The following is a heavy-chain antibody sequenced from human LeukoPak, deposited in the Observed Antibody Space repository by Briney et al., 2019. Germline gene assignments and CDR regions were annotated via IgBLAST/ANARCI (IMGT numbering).Heavy chain of an antibody. Sequence: ASVKVSCKASGYTFTSYGISWVRQAPGQGLEWMGWISAYNGNTNYAQTLQGRVTMTTDTSTSTAYMELRSLRSDDTAVYYCARVRARGVVPPQRGFDPWGQGTLVTVSS. J-gene: IGHJ5*02. V-gene: IGHV1-18*01. D-gene: IGHD2-2*01. CDR3: ARVRARGVVPPQRGFDP. CDR1: GYTFTSYG. CDR2: ISAYNGNT.